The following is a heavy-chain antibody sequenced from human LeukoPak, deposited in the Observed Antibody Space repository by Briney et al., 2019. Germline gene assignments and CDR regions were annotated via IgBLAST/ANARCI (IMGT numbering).Heavy chain of an antibody. Sequence: SAKVSCKVSGGTFSSYAISWVRQAPGQGLEWMGRITPIFGTANYAQKFQGRVTITTDESTSTAYMELSSLRSEDTAVYYCARDPHVAAAGTHWGQGTLVTVSS. V-gene: IGHV1-69*05. D-gene: IGHD6-13*01. J-gene: IGHJ4*02. CDR1: GGTFSSYA. CDR2: ITPIFGTA. CDR3: ARDPHVAAAGTH.